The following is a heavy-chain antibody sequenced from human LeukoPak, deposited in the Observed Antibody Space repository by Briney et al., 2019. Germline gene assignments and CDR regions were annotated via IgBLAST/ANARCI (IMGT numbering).Heavy chain of an antibody. V-gene: IGHV1-8*01. CDR3: VRDGEGVAISVNYWFDP. D-gene: IGHD3-10*01. CDR1: GFRFTSYD. Sequence: ASVKVSCKASGFRFTSYDINWVRQASGQGFEWMGWMNPNNGITGYAQKFQGRVTMTRDTSISTAYMELRDPTSEDTAVYYCVRDGEGVAISVNYWFDPWGQGTLVTVSS. J-gene: IGHJ5*02. CDR2: MNPNNGIT.